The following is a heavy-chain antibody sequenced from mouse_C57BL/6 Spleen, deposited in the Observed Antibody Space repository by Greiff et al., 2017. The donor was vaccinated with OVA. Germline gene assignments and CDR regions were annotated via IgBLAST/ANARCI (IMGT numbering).Heavy chain of an antibody. D-gene: IGHD2-4*01. CDR3: ARHYDSVGYFDV. J-gene: IGHJ1*03. Sequence: EVKLVESGGGLVQPGGSLKLSCAASGFTFSDYYMYWVRQTPEKRLEWVAYISNGGGSTYYPDTVKGRFTISRDNAKNTLYLQMSRLKSEDTAMYYCARHYDSVGYFDVWGTGTTVTVSS. V-gene: IGHV5-12*01. CDR1: GFTFSDYY. CDR2: ISNGGGST.